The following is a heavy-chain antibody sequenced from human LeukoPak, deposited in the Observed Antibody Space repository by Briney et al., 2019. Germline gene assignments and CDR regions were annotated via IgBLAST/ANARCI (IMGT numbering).Heavy chain of an antibody. J-gene: IGHJ4*02. CDR2: ISYDGSNK. Sequence: SCKASGGTFSSYAISWVRQAPGKGLEWVAVISYDGSNKYYADSVKGRFTISRDNSKNTLYLQMNSLRAEDTAVYYCARHTYYYDNSGSRGPGYFDYWGQGTLVTVSS. CDR1: GGTFSSYA. D-gene: IGHD3-22*01. CDR3: ARHTYYYDNSGSRGPGYFDY. V-gene: IGHV3-30*04.